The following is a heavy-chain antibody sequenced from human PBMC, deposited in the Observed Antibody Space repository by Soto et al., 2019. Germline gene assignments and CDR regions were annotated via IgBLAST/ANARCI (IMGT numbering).Heavy chain of an antibody. CDR1: GMTFSSYW. CDR3: ANGMLWLAN. Sequence: EVQLVESGGGLVQPGGSLRLSCTASGMTFSSYWMHWVRQAPGKGLVWVSRINTDGSSASYADSVTGRFTISTDRAKNTWYLQMNSLRDEDTGVYCCANGMLWLANWGQGTRVTVSS. V-gene: IGHV3-74*01. CDR2: INTDGSSA. J-gene: IGHJ4*02. D-gene: IGHD6-19*01.